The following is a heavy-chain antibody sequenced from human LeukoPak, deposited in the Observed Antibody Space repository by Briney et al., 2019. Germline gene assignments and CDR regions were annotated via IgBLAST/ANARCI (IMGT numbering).Heavy chain of an antibody. CDR2: ISAYNGNT. CDR1: GYTFTSYG. J-gene: IGHJ4*02. CDR3: ARGGIGYSYGHYYFDY. V-gene: IGHV1-18*01. D-gene: IGHD5-18*01. Sequence: ASVKVSCKASGYTFTSYGISWVRQAPGQGLEWMGWISAYNGNTNYAQKLQGRVTMTRDTSISTAYMELSRLRSDDTAVYYCARGGIGYSYGHYYFDYWGQGTLVTVSS.